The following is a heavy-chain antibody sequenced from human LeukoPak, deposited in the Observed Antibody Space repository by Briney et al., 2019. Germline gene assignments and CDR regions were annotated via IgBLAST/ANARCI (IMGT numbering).Heavy chain of an antibody. J-gene: IGHJ3*02. D-gene: IGHD1-26*01. CDR1: GFTFGDYA. CDR3: TRETDSGSYYTAFDI. Sequence: GGSLRLSCTASGFTFGDYAMSWVRQAPGKGLEWVGFIRSKAYGGTTEYAASVKGRFTISRDDSKSIAYLQMNSLKTEDTAVYYCTRETDSGSYYTAFDIWGQGTMVTVSS. V-gene: IGHV3-49*04. CDR2: IRSKAYGGTT.